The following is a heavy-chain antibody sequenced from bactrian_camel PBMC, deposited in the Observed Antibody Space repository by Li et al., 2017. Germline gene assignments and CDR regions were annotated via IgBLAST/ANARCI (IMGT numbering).Heavy chain of an antibody. CDR1: GFTFSTYD. CDR2: IYAGGNSA. V-gene: IGHV3S40*01. J-gene: IGHJ4*01. CDR3: AAGIVPYRGSWPAPQEDHFTY. Sequence: VQLVESGGGLVQPGGSLRLSCEASGFTFSTYDMAWVRQAPGKGLEWVSSIYAGGNSAGFADFVKGRFAISRDNAKKAVYLEMNSLRPEDTAMYYCAAGIVPYRGSWPAPQEDHFTYWGQGTQVTVS. D-gene: IGHD6*01.